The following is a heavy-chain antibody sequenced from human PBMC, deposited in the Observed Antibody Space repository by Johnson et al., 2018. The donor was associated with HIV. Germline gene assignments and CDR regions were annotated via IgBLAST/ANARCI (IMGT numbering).Heavy chain of an antibody. V-gene: IGHV3-33*06. CDR3: AKDRRASDPRGAFDI. Sequence: QVQLVESGGGVVQPGRSLGLSCAASGFTFSSYGMHWVRQAPGKGLDWVAVIWYDGGNKYYADSVKGRFTISRDNSKNTLYLQMNSLRAEDTAVYYCAKDRRASDPRGAFDIWGPGTMVTVSS. CDR2: IWYDGGNK. CDR1: GFTFSSYG. J-gene: IGHJ3*02.